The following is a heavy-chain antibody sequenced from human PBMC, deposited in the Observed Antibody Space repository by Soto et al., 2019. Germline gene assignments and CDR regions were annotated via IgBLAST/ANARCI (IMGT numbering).Heavy chain of an antibody. CDR2: ISSSSSYI. Sequence: EVQLVESGGGLVQPGGSLRLSCAASGFTFSSYSMNWVRQAPGKGLEWVSSISSSSSYIYYADSVKGRFTISRDNAKNSLYLQMNSLRAEDTAVYYCARDQPGYSYGYGLGYWGQGTRVTVSS. J-gene: IGHJ4*02. D-gene: IGHD5-18*01. V-gene: IGHV3-21*01. CDR3: ARDQPGYSYGYGLGY. CDR1: GFTFSSYS.